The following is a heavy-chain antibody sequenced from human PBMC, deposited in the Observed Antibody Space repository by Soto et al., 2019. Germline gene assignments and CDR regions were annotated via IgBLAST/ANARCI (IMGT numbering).Heavy chain of an antibody. D-gene: IGHD1-26*01. Sequence: QVQLVQSGAEVKKTGASVKVACKSSGYDFTKYGLTWVRQAPGPGLDWVGWIGVYNGDTKYAQKIQGRVTLTTDTATTTAYMELRSLRSDDTAVYYCARGDRSPNYWGQGTLGTVSS. CDR3: ARGDRSPNY. CDR1: GYDFTKYG. V-gene: IGHV1-18*01. CDR2: IGVYNGDT. J-gene: IGHJ4*02.